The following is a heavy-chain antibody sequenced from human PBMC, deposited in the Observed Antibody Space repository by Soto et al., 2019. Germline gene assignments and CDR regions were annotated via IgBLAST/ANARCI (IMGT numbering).Heavy chain of an antibody. CDR1: GYSFTSYW. Sequence: PGESLKISCKGSGYSFTSYWISWVRQMPGKGLEWMGRIDPSDSYTNYSPSFQGHVTISADQSISTAYLQWSSLKASDTAMYYCARPLTRDLYYYYGMDVWGQGTTVTVSS. CDR2: IDPSDSYT. J-gene: IGHJ6*02. CDR3: ARPLTRDLYYYYGMDV. V-gene: IGHV5-10-1*01.